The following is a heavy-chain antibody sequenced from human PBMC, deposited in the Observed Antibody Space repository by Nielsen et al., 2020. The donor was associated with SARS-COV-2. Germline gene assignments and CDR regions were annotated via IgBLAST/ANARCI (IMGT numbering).Heavy chain of an antibody. CDR3: ARDPISTVRGVVAFDI. Sequence: SETLSLTCAISGDSVSSNSAAWNWIRQSPSRGLEWLGRTYYRSKWYNDYAVSVKSRITINPDTSKNQFSLQLNSVTPEDTAVYYCARDPISTVRGVVAFDIWGQGTMVTVSS. CDR1: GDSVSSNSAA. V-gene: IGHV6-1*01. CDR2: TYYRSKWYN. D-gene: IGHD3-10*01. J-gene: IGHJ3*02.